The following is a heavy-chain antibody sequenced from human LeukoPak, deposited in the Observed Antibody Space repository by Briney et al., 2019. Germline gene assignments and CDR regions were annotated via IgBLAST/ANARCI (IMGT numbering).Heavy chain of an antibody. CDR2: IKQDGSER. D-gene: IGHD1-26*01. CDR1: GFTFSSYW. J-gene: IGHJ4*02. Sequence: PGGSLRLSCAASGFTFSSYWTSWVRQAPGKGLEWVANIKQDGSERYYADSVKGRFIISRDNAKNSLYLQMNSLRVDDTALYYCARGHIVGATNFDDWGQGTLVTVSS. CDR3: ARGHIVGATNFDD. V-gene: IGHV3-7*01.